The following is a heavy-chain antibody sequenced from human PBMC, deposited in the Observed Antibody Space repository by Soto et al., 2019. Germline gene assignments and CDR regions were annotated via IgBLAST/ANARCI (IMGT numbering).Heavy chain of an antibody. D-gene: IGHD1-26*01. CDR2: ISESGAIT. CDR3: AKAQYTGIAKTLDY. Sequence: EVHLLESGGGLVQPGGSLRLSCVASGFTFSSYNMYWVRQVPGKGLEWVSDISESGAITHYAHSVKGRFTISRDDPKSTLYLQMHTLRGDDTAVYYCAKAQYTGIAKTLDYWGQGTLVTVST. V-gene: IGHV3-23*01. J-gene: IGHJ4*02. CDR1: GFTFSSYN.